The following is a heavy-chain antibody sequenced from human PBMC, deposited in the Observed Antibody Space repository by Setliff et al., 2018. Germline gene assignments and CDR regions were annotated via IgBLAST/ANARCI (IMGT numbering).Heavy chain of an antibody. V-gene: IGHV4-34*01. Sequence: SETLSLTCAASGGTFTYYYWTWIRQSPAKGLEWIGEITHTGTTGSTKYNPSLKSRVTMSIDTSKNQFSLKLISMTAADTAVYYCARGRNIAARLLDSWGQGTLVTVSS. D-gene: IGHD6-6*01. CDR1: GGTFTYYY. CDR2: ITHTGTTGST. J-gene: IGHJ4*02. CDR3: ARGRNIAARLLDS.